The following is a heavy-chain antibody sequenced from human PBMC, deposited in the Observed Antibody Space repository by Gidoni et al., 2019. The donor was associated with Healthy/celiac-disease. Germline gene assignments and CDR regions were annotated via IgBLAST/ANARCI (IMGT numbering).Heavy chain of an antibody. V-gene: IGHV3-30-3*01. D-gene: IGHD2-2*01. CDR1: GFTFSSYA. CDR3: ARDPGWAIGIVVVPAASFGFDP. J-gene: IGHJ5*02. Sequence: QVQLVESGGGVVQPGRSLRLSCAASGFTFSSYAMHWVRQAPGKGLEWVAVISYDGSNKYYADSVKGRFTISRDNSKNTLYLQMNSLRAEDTAVYYCARDPGWAIGIVVVPAASFGFDPWGQGTLVTVSS. CDR2: ISYDGSNK.